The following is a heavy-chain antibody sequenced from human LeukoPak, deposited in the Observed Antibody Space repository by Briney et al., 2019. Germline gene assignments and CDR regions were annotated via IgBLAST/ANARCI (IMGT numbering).Heavy chain of an antibody. CDR1: GYRFTSYW. CDR2: IYPGDSDT. Sequence: GESLKISFQGSGYRFTSYWMGWVRQMPGKGLEWMGIIYPGDSDTRYSPSFQGQVTISADKSISTAYLQWSSLKASDTTMYYCARRAYEGAHFDYWGQGTLVTVSS. CDR3: ARRAYEGAHFDY. V-gene: IGHV5-51*01. J-gene: IGHJ4*02. D-gene: IGHD3-22*01.